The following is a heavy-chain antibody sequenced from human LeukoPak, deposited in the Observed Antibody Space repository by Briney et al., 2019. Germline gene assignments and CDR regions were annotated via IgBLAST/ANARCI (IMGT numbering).Heavy chain of an antibody. CDR3: ARLSAYYYGSYFYYYMDV. Sequence: GGSLRLSCEASGFSFSSYWMTWVRQPPGKGPEWVANIKQDESERYSVDSAKGRFTISRDNAKNSVYLHMNSLRAEDTALYYCARLSAYYYGSYFYYYMDVWGKGTTVTVSS. J-gene: IGHJ6*03. CDR2: IKQDESER. CDR1: GFSFSSYW. D-gene: IGHD3-10*01. V-gene: IGHV3-7*01.